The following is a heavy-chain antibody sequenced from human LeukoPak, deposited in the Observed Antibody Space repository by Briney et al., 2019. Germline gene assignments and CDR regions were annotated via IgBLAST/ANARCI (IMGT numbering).Heavy chain of an antibody. CDR1: GFTFSSYA. CDR3: ARDPPTTYYYDSSGYYYFSY. V-gene: IGHV3-23*01. CDR2: ISGSGGST. Sequence: GGSLRLSCAASGFTFSSYAMSWVRQAAGQGLEWVSAISGSGGSTYYADSVKGRFTISRDNSKNTLYLQMNSLRAEDKAVYYCARDPPTTYYYDSSGYYYFSYWGQGTLVTVSS. D-gene: IGHD3-22*01. J-gene: IGHJ4*02.